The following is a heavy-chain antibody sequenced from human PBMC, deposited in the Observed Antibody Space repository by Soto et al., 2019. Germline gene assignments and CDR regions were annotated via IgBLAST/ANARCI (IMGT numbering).Heavy chain of an antibody. CDR3: ARSIAVAGLDY. J-gene: IGHJ4*02. V-gene: IGHV3-30-3*01. CDR1: SSYS. Sequence: SSYSMHWVRQAPGKGLEWVSVISYDGNKKLYGDSVKGRSSISRDTSKNTVYLQMNSLRPEDTAVYYCARSIAVAGLDYWGQGTLVTVSS. CDR2: ISYDGNKK. D-gene: IGHD6-19*01.